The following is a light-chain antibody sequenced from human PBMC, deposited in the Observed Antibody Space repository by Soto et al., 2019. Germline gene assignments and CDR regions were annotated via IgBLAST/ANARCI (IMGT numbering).Light chain of an antibody. J-gene: IGKJ2*01. CDR1: QSVSSSSY. CDR2: GAY. Sequence: EIVLTQSPGTLSLSPGERATLSCRASQSVSSSSYLAWYQQKPGQAPRLLIYGAYSRATGIPDRFSGSGSATDFTLTLSRLEPEDFAVYYCRQYGSSPSYTFGQGTKLEIK. V-gene: IGKV3-20*01. CDR3: RQYGSSPSYT.